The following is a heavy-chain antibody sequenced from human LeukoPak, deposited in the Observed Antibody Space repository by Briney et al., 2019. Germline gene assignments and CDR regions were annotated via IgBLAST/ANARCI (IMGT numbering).Heavy chain of an antibody. V-gene: IGHV4-61*01. CDR1: GGSISSSNYY. CDR3: ARDVANCGGDCYLAGDTFDI. D-gene: IGHD2-21*02. Sequence: PSETLSLTCTVSGGSISSSNYYWSWIRQPPGKGLEWIGYIYYSGSTNYNPSLKSRVTISVDTSKNQFSLKLSSVTAADTAVYYCARDVANCGGDCYLAGDTFDIWGQGTMVTVSS. J-gene: IGHJ3*02. CDR2: IYYSGST.